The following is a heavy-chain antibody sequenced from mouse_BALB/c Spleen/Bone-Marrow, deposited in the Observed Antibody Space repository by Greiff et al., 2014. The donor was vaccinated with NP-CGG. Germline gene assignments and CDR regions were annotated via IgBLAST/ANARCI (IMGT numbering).Heavy chain of an antibody. J-gene: IGHJ2*01. V-gene: IGHV1-54*01. D-gene: IGHD2-3*01. CDR3: ARYDGYFDY. CDR2: INPGSGST. Sequence: VQLQQSGAELVRPGTSVKVSCKASGYAFTDYLLVWLKQRPGQSLEWIGVINPGSGSTNYNEKFKDKATLTADKSSSTAYMQLSSLTSDDSAVYFCARYDGYFDYWSQGTTLTVAA. CDR1: GYAFTDYL.